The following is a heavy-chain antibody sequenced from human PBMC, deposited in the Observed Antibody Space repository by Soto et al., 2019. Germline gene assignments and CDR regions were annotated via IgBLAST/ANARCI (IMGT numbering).Heavy chain of an antibody. CDR2: ISSGSTYI. CDR1: GFTFRSYS. CDR3: ARESEDLTSNFDY. J-gene: IGHJ4*02. V-gene: IGHV3-21*06. Sequence: PGGSLRLSCAASGFTFRSYSLNWVRQAPGEGLEWVSFISSGSTYIYYGDSMKGRFTISRDNAKNSLYPEMNSLRAEDTAVYYCARESEDLTSNFDYWGQGTLVTVSS.